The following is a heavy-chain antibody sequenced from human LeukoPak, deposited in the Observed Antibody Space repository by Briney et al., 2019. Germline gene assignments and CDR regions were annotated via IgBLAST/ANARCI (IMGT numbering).Heavy chain of an antibody. CDR3: ARHVEKWELPGIDP. CDR2: IYYSGST. Sequence: SETLSLTCTVSGGSISNYYWSWIRQPPGKGLEGFGYIYYSGSTNYNPSLKSRVTISVDTSKNQFSLKLSSVTAADTAVYYCARHVEKWELPGIDPWGQGTLVTVSS. V-gene: IGHV4-59*08. J-gene: IGHJ5*02. CDR1: GGSISNYY. D-gene: IGHD1-26*01.